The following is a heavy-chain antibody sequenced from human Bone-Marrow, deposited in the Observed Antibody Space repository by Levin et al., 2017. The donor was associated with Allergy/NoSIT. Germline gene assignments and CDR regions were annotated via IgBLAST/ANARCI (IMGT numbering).Heavy chain of an antibody. CDR3: AKTGQLDS. J-gene: IGHJ4*02. CDR1: GFTFSIYA. CDR2: ISNTGGNT. V-gene: IGHV3-23*01. Sequence: PGGSLRLSCAASGFTFSIYAMSWVRQAPGKGLEWVSLISNTGGNTYYADSVKGRFTISRDNSKNTVHLQMNSLRVEDTAIYYCAKTGQLDSWGQGTLVTVSS.